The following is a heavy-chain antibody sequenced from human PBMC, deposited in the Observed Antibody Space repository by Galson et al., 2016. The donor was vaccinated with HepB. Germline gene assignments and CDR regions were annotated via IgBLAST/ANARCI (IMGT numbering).Heavy chain of an antibody. CDR1: GYSFTSYW. Sequence: QSGAEVKKPGESLKISCKGSGYSFTSYWIGWVRQMPGKGLEWMGIIYPDDSDTTYSPSFQGQVTISADKSICPAYLQWTSLKASDNAMYFCGRPRKGDFYDSSGDQYYFDYWGQGTLVTVSS. J-gene: IGHJ4*02. V-gene: IGHV5-51*01. CDR2: IYPDDSDT. D-gene: IGHD3-22*01. CDR3: GRPRKGDFYDSSGDQYYFDY.